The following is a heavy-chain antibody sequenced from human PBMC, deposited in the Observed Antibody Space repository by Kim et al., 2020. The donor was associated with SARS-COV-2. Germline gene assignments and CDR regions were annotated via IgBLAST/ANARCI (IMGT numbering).Heavy chain of an antibody. CDR2: ISYDGSNK. CDR3: ARDITVLRYFQHPDY. Sequence: GGSLRLSCAASGFTFSSYGMHWVRQAPGKGLEWVAVISYDGSNKYYADSVKGRFTISRDNSKNTLYLQMNSLRAEDTAVYYCARDITVLRYFQHPDYWGQGTLVTVSS. D-gene: IGHD3-9*01. V-gene: IGHV3-33*05. CDR1: GFTFSSYG. J-gene: IGHJ4*02.